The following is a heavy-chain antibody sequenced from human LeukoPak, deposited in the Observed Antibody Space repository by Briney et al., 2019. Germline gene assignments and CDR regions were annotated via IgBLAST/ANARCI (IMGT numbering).Heavy chain of an antibody. CDR1: GGSISSGSYY. CDR2: IYPSGST. V-gene: IGHV4-61*02. CDR3: ARETNGCYDH. D-gene: IGHD3-22*01. J-gene: IGHJ4*02. Sequence: SETLSLTCTVSGGSISSGSYYWSWIRQPAGKGLEWIGRIYPSGSTNYNPSLKSRVTISVDTSKNQFSLKLSSVTAADTAVYFCARETNGCYDHWGQGTLVTVSS.